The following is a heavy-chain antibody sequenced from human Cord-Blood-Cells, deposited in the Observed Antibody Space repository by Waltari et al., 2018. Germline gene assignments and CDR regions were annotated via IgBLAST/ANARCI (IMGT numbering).Heavy chain of an antibody. Sequence: FTFSSYAMSWVRQAPGKGLEWVSAISGSGGSTYYADSVKGRFTISRDNSKNTLYLQMNSLRAEDTAVYYCAKDLRWLRPVEDYYYYGMDVWGQGTTVTVSS. J-gene: IGHJ6*02. CDR1: FTFSSYA. CDR3: AKDLRWLRPVEDYYYYGMDV. CDR2: ISGSGGST. V-gene: IGHV3-23*01. D-gene: IGHD4-17*01.